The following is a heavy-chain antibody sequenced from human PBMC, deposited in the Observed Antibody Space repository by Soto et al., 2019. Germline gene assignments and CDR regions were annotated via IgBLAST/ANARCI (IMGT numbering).Heavy chain of an antibody. D-gene: IGHD5-12*01. J-gene: IGHJ4*02. V-gene: IGHV4-59*01. Sequence: ASETLSLTCTVSGGSISIYYWSWIRQPPGKGLEWIGYIYYSGSTNYNPSLKSRVTISVDTSKNQFSLKLSSVTAADTAVYYCASLIVATRGYFDYWGQGTLVTVS. CDR3: ASLIVATRGYFDY. CDR1: GGSISIYY. CDR2: IYYSGST.